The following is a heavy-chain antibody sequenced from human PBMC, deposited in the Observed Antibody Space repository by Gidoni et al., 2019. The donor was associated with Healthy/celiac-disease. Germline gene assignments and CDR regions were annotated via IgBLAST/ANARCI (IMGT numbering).Heavy chain of an antibody. CDR2: INPNSGGT. CDR1: GYTFTGYY. Sequence: QVQLVQSGAEVKKPGASVKVSCKASGYTFTGYYMHWVRQAPGQGLEWMGWINPNSGGTNYAQKFQGRVTMTRDTSISTAYMELSRLRSDDTAVYYCARVEGIINSSGWYAEDYFDYWGQGTLVTVSS. V-gene: IGHV1-2*02. J-gene: IGHJ4*02. CDR3: ARVEGIINSSGWYAEDYFDY. D-gene: IGHD6-19*01.